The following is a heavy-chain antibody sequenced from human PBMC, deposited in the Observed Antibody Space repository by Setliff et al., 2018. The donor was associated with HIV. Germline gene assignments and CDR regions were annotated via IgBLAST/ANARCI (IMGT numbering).Heavy chain of an antibody. D-gene: IGHD2-8*01. CDR3: ARLCLRCKGLIYYYMDV. CDR1: GFTFSSYA. J-gene: IGHJ6*03. V-gene: IGHV3-30*04. Sequence: LRLSCAASGFTFSSYAIHWVRQAPGKGLEWVAVISNDGTNKYYADSVEGRFTISRDNAKNTLYLQMNSLRAEDTALYHCARLCLRCKGLIYYYMDVWGKGTTVTAP. CDR2: ISNDGTNK.